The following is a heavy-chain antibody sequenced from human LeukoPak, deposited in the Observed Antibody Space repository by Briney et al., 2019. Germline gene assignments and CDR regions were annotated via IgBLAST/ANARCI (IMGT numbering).Heavy chain of an antibody. V-gene: IGHV3-9*01. Sequence: PGRSLRLSCAASGFTFDDYAMHWVRQAPGKGLEWVSGISWNSGSIGYADSVKGRFTISRDNAKNSLYLQMNSLRAEDTALYYCAKDNGIVVVPAAIVGWGQGTLVTVSS. CDR1: GFTFDDYA. CDR3: AKDNGIVVVPAAIVG. D-gene: IGHD2-2*01. J-gene: IGHJ4*02. CDR2: ISWNSGSI.